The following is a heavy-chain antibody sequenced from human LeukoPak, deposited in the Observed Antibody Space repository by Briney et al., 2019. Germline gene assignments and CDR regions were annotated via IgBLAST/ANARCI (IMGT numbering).Heavy chain of an antibody. V-gene: IGHV1-46*01. J-gene: IGHJ4*02. CDR3: ARAEVGGYYGSGISY. CDR2: INPSGGST. D-gene: IGHD3-10*01. Sequence: ASVKVSCKASGYTFTSYYMHWVRQAPGQGLEWMGIINPSGGSTSYAQKFQGRVTITRDTSTSTVYMELSSLRSEDTAVYYCARAEVGGYYGSGISYWGQGTLVTVSS. CDR1: GYTFTSYY.